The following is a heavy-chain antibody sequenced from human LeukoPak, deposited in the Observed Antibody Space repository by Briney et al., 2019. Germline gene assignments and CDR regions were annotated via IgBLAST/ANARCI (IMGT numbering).Heavy chain of an antibody. CDR2: ISGSGGST. CDR3: AKDVDIVVVPTLDP. J-gene: IGHJ5*02. CDR1: GFTFSSYA. V-gene: IGHV3-23*01. Sequence: HPGGSLRLSCAASGFTFSSYAMSWVRQAPGKGLEWVSAISGSGGSTYYADSVKGRFTISRDNSKNTLYLQMNSLRAEDTAVYYCAKDVDIVVVPTLDPWGQGTLVTVSS. D-gene: IGHD2-2*01.